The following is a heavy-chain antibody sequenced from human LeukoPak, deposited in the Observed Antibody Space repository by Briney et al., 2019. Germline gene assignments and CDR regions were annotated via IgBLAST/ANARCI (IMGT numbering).Heavy chain of an antibody. CDR1: GYTFTIYG. CDR3: ARDPSNTSGWYIYFDY. Sequence: ASAKVSCKASGYTFTIYGISSARQAPGQGIKRRRWISAYKGDTQYAQRFQDRVTLHIDTSTSTAYMELRNLRSDDTAMYYCARDPSNTSGWYIYFDYWGQGTLVTVSS. CDR2: ISAYKGDT. J-gene: IGHJ4*02. D-gene: IGHD6-19*01. V-gene: IGHV1-18*01.